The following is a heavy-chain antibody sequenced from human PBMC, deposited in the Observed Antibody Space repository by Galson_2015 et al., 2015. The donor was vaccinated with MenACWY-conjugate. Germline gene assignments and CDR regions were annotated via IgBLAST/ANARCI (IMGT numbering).Heavy chain of an antibody. CDR2: ISAYNGNT. CDR3: ARDSTYIRYWTGTICYRGADY. V-gene: IGHV1-18*04. CDR1: GYTFTSYG. Sequence: SVKVSCKASGYTFTSYGIGWVRQAPGQGLEWMGWISAYNGNTNYAQKFQGRVTMTTDTSTSTACMELRSLRSDDTAVYYRARDSTYIRYWTGTICYRGADYWGQGTLVTVSS. J-gene: IGHJ4*02. D-gene: IGHD2-2*02.